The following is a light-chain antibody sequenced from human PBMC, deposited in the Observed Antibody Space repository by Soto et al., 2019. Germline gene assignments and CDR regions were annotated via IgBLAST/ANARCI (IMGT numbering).Light chain of an antibody. J-gene: IGLJ2*01. CDR3: ATWDDSLHRVV. CDR1: SSNIGRHG. Sequence: QSVLTQPPSASGTPGQRVTISCSGSSSNIGRHGVNWYQHLPGADPNLLIYSNNHRPSVVPDRFSGSTSGTSVALTISGLDPEDEADYYCATWDDSLHRVVFGGGTKVTVL. CDR2: SNN. V-gene: IGLV1-44*01.